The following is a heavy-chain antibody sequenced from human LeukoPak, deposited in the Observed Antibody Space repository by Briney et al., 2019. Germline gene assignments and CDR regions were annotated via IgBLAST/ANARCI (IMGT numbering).Heavy chain of an antibody. CDR2: INPNSCGT. CDR3: VTLLSNAAFDY. D-gene: IGHD6-25*01. J-gene: IGHJ4*02. V-gene: IGHV1-2*02. Sequence: GASVKVSCKASGYTFTGYYMHWVRQAPGQGLECMGWINPNSCGTNYAQKFQGRVTMTRDTSISPEYMELSRLSSDDTAVYYCVTLLSNAAFDYWGQGTLVTVSS. CDR1: GYTFTGYY.